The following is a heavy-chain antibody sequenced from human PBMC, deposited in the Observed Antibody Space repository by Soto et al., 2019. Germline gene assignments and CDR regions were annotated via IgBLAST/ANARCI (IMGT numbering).Heavy chain of an antibody. CDR3: ARDKAGTPSGWFDP. J-gene: IGHJ5*02. CDR2: MNPNSGNT. CDR1: GYTFTSYD. Sequence: QVQLVQSGAEVKKPGASVKVSCTASGYTFTSYDINWVRQAPGQGLEWMGWMNPNSGNTGYAQKFQGRVTMTRNTSISTAYMELSSLRSEDTAVYYCARDKAGTPSGWFDPWGQGTLVTVSS. D-gene: IGHD1-1*01. V-gene: IGHV1-8*01.